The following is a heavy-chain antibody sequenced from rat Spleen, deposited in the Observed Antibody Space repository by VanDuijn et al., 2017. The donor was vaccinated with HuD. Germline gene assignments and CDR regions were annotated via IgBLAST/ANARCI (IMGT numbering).Heavy chain of an antibody. Sequence: QVQLKESGPGLMQPSQTLSLTCIVSGFSLTNYHVHWVRQSPGKGLEWMAVIWSGGNTDYNSALKSRLSISRDTSKSQVFLKVNSLKTEDIGIYYCTRNYAYYYDGSYHGGFDYWGQGVMVTVSS. J-gene: IGHJ2*01. V-gene: IGHV2S13*01. CDR1: GFSLTNYH. CDR2: IWSGGNT. CDR3: TRNYAYYYDGSYHGGFDY. D-gene: IGHD1-12*02.